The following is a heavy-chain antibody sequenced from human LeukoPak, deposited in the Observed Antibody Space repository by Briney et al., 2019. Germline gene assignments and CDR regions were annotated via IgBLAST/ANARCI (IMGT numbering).Heavy chain of an antibody. CDR2: IRDSCAT. V-gene: IGHV3-66*03. J-gene: IGHJ5*01. Sequence: GSLRLSCAGSGFSVSNYYMNWVRQAPGKGLEWVSLIRDSCATFYADSVKGRFTISRDNSKNTIYLQMNRLRVEDTAVYFCARDRAVTQVWVEFDSWGQGTQVTVSS. CDR3: ARDRAVTQVWVEFDS. CDR1: GFSVSNYY. D-gene: IGHD3-16*01.